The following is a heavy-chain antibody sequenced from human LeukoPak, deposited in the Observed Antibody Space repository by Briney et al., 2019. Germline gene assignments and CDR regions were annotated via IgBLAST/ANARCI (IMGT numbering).Heavy chain of an antibody. D-gene: IGHD5-24*01. CDR1: GFSFSNGW. Sequence: GGSLRLSCAASGFSFSNGWITWVRQAPGKGREWVGRIKSKTDGGTIDYAAPVKGRFTISRDDSKNTLYLQMKSLRTEDTAVYYCTTDRGMTTMSIFGYWGQGTLVTVSS. J-gene: IGHJ4*02. CDR3: TTDRGMTTMSIFGY. V-gene: IGHV3-15*07. CDR2: IKSKTDGGTI.